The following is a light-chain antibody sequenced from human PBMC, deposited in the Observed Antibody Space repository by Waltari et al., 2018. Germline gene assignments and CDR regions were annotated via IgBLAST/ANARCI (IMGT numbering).Light chain of an antibody. V-gene: IGKV1-5*01. CDR3: QQYNSYSPYT. Sequence: DIQMTQSPSTLSASVGDRVTITCRASQSISNWLAWYQQKPGKAPKLLVYDASSLESGVPSRFSGSGSGTEFTLTITSLQPDDFATYYCQQYNSYSPYTFGQGTKLESK. CDR2: DAS. CDR1: QSISNW. J-gene: IGKJ2*01.